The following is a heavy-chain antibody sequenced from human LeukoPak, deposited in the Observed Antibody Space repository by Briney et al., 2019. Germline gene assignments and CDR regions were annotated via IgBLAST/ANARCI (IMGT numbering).Heavy chain of an antibody. D-gene: IGHD3-22*01. Sequence: XRLSCAASGFTFSSYGMHWVRQAPGKGLEWVAVISYDGSNKYYADSVKGRFTISRDNSKNTLYLQMNSLRAEDTAVYYCARSTYYYDSRSSGFDYWGQGTLVTVSS. CDR1: GFTFSSYG. V-gene: IGHV3-30*03. CDR2: ISYDGSNK. J-gene: IGHJ4*02. CDR3: ARSTYYYDSRSSGFDY.